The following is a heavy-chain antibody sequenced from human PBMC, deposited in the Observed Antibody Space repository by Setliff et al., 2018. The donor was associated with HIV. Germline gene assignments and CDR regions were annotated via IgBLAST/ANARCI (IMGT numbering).Heavy chain of an antibody. J-gene: IGHJ4*02. CDR2: RSTTGST. Sequence: SETLSLTCTVSSDSISSYFWSWIRQSPGKGLEWIGFRSTTGSTNYNPSLRSRVTISVDTSKNQFSLKLSSVTAADTAVYYCARGLSFYDPGGFDYWGQGTLVTVSS. V-gene: IGHV4-4*09. CDR1: SDSISSYF. CDR3: ARGLSFYDPGGFDY. D-gene: IGHD3-22*01.